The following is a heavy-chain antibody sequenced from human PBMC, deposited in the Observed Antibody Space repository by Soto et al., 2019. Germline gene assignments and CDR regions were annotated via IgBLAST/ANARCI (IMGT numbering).Heavy chain of an antibody. CDR1: GYTFTSYG. D-gene: IGHD6-13*01. Sequence: ASVKVSCKASGYTFTSYGISWVRQAPRQGLEWMGWISAYNGNTNYAQKLQGRVTMTTDTSTSTAYMELRSLRSDDTAVYYCARDAAGRGWFDPWGQGTLVTVSS. CDR2: ISAYNGNT. CDR3: ARDAAGRGWFDP. V-gene: IGHV1-18*01. J-gene: IGHJ5*02.